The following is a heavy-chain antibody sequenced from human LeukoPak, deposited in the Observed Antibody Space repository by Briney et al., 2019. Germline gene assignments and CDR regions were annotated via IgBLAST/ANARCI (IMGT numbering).Heavy chain of an antibody. Sequence: GGSLRLSCAASGFTFSSYAMSWVRRAPGKGLEWVSAISGSGGSTYYADSVKGRFTISRDNSKNTLYLQMNSLRAEDTAVYYCAKRVQYCTNGVCLYYFDYWGQGTLVTVSS. D-gene: IGHD2-8*01. CDR1: GFTFSSYA. J-gene: IGHJ4*02. CDR3: AKRVQYCTNGVCLYYFDY. V-gene: IGHV3-23*01. CDR2: ISGSGGST.